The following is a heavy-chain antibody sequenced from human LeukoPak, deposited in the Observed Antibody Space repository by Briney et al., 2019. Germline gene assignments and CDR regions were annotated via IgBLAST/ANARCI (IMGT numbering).Heavy chain of an antibody. CDR2: INHSGSS. CDR1: GGSFSGYY. Sequence: SETLPLTCAVYGGSFSGYYWSWIRQPPGKGLEGIGEINHSGSSNYNPSLKSRVTISVDTSKNQFSLKLSSVTAADTAVYYCARDARHDSYGYVGARGAYYFDYWGQGTLVTVSS. J-gene: IGHJ4*02. CDR3: ARDARHDSYGYVGARGAYYFDY. V-gene: IGHV4-34*01. D-gene: IGHD5-18*01.